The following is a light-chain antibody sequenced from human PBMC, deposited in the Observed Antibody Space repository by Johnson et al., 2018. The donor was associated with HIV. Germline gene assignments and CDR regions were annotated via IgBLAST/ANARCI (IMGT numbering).Light chain of an antibody. CDR1: SSNIGKNY. J-gene: IGLJ1*01. Sequence: QSVLTQPPSVSAAPGQMVSISCSGSSSNIGKNYVSWYQQFPGTAPKLLIHENKKRPSGIPDRFSGSKSGTSATLGINGLQTGDEADYYCGTWDSSLSAGGVFGTGTKVTVL. CDR3: GTWDSSLSAGGV. CDR2: ENK. V-gene: IGLV1-51*02.